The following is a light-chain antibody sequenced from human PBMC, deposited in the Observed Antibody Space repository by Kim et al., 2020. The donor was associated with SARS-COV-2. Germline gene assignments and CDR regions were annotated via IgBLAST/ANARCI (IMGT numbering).Light chain of an antibody. J-gene: IGLJ2*01. V-gene: IGLV4-69*01. Sequence: QLVLTQSPSASASLGASVKLTCTLSSGHSSYAIAWHQQQSEKGPRYLMKLNSDGSHSKGDGIPDRFSGSSSGAERYLTISSLQSEDEADYYCQTWGTGMVFGGGTQLTVL. CDR3: QTWGTGMV. CDR1: SGHSSYA. CDR2: LNSDGSH.